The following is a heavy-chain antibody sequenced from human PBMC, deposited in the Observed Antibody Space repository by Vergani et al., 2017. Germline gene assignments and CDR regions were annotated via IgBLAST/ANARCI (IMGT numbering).Heavy chain of an antibody. CDR1: GYTFTSYA. D-gene: IGHD2-2*01. V-gene: IGHV1-3*01. Sequence: QVQLVQSGAEVKKPGASVKVSCKASGYTFTSYAMHWVRQAPGQRLEWMGWINAGNGNTKYSQKFQGRVTITRDTSASTAYMELSSLRSEDTAVYYCARDRAAMRGADYGGQGTLVTVSS. CDR3: ARDRAAMRGADY. CDR2: INAGNGNT. J-gene: IGHJ4*02.